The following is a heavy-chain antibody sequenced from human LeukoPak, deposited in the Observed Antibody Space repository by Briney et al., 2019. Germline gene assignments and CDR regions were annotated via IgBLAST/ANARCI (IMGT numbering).Heavy chain of an antibody. CDR1: GFTFHNYA. CDR2: TSGDGITT. J-gene: IGHJ6*01. V-gene: IGHV3-43*02. Sequence: GGSLRLSCAASGFTFHNYAIHWVRQAPGKGLEWVSLTSGDGITTYFADSVKGRFTISRDNSKSSLFLQMNSLRAEDTAVYYCARDDAFRGVAMDVWGQGTTVTVSS. D-gene: IGHD3-16*01. CDR3: ARDDAFRGVAMDV.